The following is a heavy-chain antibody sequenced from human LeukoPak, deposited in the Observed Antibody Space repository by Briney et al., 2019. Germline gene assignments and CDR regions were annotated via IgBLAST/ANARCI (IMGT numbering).Heavy chain of an antibody. D-gene: IGHD3-16*01. V-gene: IGHV3-48*03. J-gene: IGHJ4*01. CDR2: ISSSGSTI. CDR3: ARDLGELPSY. Sequence: GGSLRLSCAASGFTFSSYEMNWVRQAPGKGLDWVSYISSSGSTISYADSVKGRFTISRDNAKNSLYLQMNSLRAEDTAVYYCARDLGELPSYWGHGTLVTVSS. CDR1: GFTFSSYE.